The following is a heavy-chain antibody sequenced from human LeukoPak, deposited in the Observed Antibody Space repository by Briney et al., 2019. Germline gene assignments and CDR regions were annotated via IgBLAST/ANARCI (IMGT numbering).Heavy chain of an antibody. CDR2: IKQDGSEK. Sequence: GGSLRLSCAASGFTFSSYWMSWVRQAPGKGLEWVANIKQDGSEKYYVDSVKGRFTISRDNAKNSLYLQMNSLRAEDTAVYYCARDPIVVVPAAKSDVWGKGTTVTVSS. CDR3: ARDPIVVVPAAKSDV. CDR1: GFTFSSYW. V-gene: IGHV3-7*01. J-gene: IGHJ6*04. D-gene: IGHD2-2*01.